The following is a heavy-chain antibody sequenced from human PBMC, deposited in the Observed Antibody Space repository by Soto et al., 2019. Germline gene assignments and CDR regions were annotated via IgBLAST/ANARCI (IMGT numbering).Heavy chain of an antibody. CDR1: GFTFSSYS. J-gene: IGHJ6*03. Sequence: GGSLRLSCAASGFTFSSYSMNWVRQAPGKGLEWVSSISSSSSYIYYADSVKGRFTISRDNAKNSLYLQMYSLRAEDTAVYYCARGPYRTKDYYMDVWGKGTTVTVSS. CDR2: ISSSSSYI. V-gene: IGHV3-21*01. CDR3: ARGPYRTKDYYMDV.